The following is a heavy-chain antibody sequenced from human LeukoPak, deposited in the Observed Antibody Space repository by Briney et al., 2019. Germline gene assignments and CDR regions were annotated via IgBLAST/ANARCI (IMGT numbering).Heavy chain of an antibody. CDR2: IYYSGIT. CDR1: GGSVSRVSHY. CDR3: ARDARYYESGNYYNIWFFP. J-gene: IGHJ5*02. Sequence: SETLSLTCTVSGGSVSRVSHYWNWIRQPPGKGLECIGYIYYSGITKYNPSLKSRVTLSVDTSKNQFSLNLSSVAAADTAVCYCARDARYYESGNYYNIWFFPWGGGSQVSV. V-gene: IGHV4-61*01. D-gene: IGHD3-10*01.